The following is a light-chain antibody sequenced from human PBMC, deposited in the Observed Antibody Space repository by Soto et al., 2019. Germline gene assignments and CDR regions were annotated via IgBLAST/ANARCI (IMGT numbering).Light chain of an antibody. V-gene: IGKV3-20*01. CDR1: QSVSSSY. CDR3: QQYGGSPLT. J-gene: IGKJ4*01. Sequence: EIVLTQSPATLSLSPGERATLSCRASQSVSSSYLAWYQQNPGPAPRLLIYGASSRATGIPDRFSGSGSGTDFTLTISRLEPEDFAVYYCQQYGGSPLTFGGGTKVDIK. CDR2: GAS.